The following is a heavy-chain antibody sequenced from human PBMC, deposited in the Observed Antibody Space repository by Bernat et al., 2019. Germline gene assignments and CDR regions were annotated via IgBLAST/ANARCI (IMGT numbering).Heavy chain of an antibody. CDR1: GGSISSSTYY. Sequence: QVQLQESGPGLVKPPETLSLTCTVSGGSISSSTYYWGWIRQPPGKGLEWIGSVSNSESTYYNPSLKSRVTISVDTSKNHFSLKLNSVTAADTAVFYCARQRSGSYYMDAFDIWGQGTMVTVSS. J-gene: IGHJ3*02. V-gene: IGHV4-39*01. D-gene: IGHD3-10*01. CDR2: VSNSEST. CDR3: ARQRSGSYYMDAFDI.